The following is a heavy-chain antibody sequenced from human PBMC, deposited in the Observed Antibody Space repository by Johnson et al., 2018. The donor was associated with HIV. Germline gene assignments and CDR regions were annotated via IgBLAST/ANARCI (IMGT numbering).Heavy chain of an antibody. CDR2: ISYDGSNK. J-gene: IGHJ3*02. V-gene: IGHV3-30*04. Sequence: QMLLVESGGGVVQPGRSLRLSCAASGFTFSSYAMHWVRQAPGKGLEWVAVISYDGSNKYYADSVKGRFTISRDNSKNTLYLQMNSLRAEDTAVYYCARVTNDAVDIWGQGTMVTGAS. CDR3: ARVTNDAVDI. CDR1: GFTFSSYA. D-gene: IGHD1-14*01.